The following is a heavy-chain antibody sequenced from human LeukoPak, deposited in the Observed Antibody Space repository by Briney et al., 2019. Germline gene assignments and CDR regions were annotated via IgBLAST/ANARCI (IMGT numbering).Heavy chain of an antibody. Sequence: ASVKVSCKASGYTFTSYGISWVRQAPGQGLEWMGWISAYNGNTNYAQKLQGRVTMTTDTSTSTAYMELRSLRSDDTAVYYCARDKEIPAAHVRHYYYYGMDVWGQGTTVTVSS. CDR1: GYTFTSYG. CDR3: ARDKEIPAAHVRHYYYYGMDV. D-gene: IGHD2-2*01. V-gene: IGHV1-18*01. CDR2: ISAYNGNT. J-gene: IGHJ6*02.